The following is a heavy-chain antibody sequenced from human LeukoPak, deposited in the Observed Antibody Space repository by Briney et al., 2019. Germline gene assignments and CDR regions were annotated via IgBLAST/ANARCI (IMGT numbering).Heavy chain of an antibody. Sequence: SETLSLTCTVSGSMYNYYWSWIRQPPGKGLEWIGYIYYSGSTNYNPSLKSRVTISVDTSKNQFSLKLSSVTAADTAVYYCARDWGSSSWYSDAFDIWGQGTMVTVSS. V-gene: IGHV4-59*01. CDR3: ARDWGSSSWYSDAFDI. J-gene: IGHJ3*02. CDR1: GSMYNYY. D-gene: IGHD6-13*01. CDR2: IYYSGST.